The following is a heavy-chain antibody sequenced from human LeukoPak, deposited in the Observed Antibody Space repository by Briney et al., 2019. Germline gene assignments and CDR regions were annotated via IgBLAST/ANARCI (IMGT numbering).Heavy chain of an antibody. CDR1: GFTFSSYS. Sequence: GGSLRLSCAASGFTFSSYSIYWVRQAPGKGLEWVSSISSSSRYINYADSVKGRFTTSRDNAKNSLFLQMNSLRAEDTAVYYCASPPSVDSSSPYYFEYWGQGTLVIVSS. V-gene: IGHV3-21*01. D-gene: IGHD6-6*01. CDR3: ASPPSVDSSSPYYFEY. CDR2: ISSSSRYI. J-gene: IGHJ4*02.